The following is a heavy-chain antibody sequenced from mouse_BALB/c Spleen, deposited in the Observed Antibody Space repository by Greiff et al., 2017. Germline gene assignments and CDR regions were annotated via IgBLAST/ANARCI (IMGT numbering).Heavy chain of an antibody. D-gene: IGHD2-4*01. V-gene: IGHV1S127*01. CDR1: GYTFTSYW. CDR2: IDPSDSYT. CDR3: TLLRYYDYGYAMDY. J-gene: IGHJ4*01. Sequence: QVQLQQPGAELVKPGASVKMSCKASGYTFTSYWMHWVKQRPGQGLEWIGVIDPSDSYTSYNQKFKGKATLTVDTSSSTAYMQLSSLTSEDSAVYYCTLLRYYDYGYAMDYWGQGTSVTVSS.